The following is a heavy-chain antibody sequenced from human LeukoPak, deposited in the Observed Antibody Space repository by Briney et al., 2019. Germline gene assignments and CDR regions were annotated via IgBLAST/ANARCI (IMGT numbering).Heavy chain of an antibody. CDR2: ISGSGGST. CDR1: GFTFSSSS. J-gene: IGHJ4*02. Sequence: PGGSLRLSCAASGFTFSSSSMSWVRQAPGKGLERVSVISGSGGSTDYADSVKGRFTISRDNSKNTLYLQINSLRAEDTAVYYSAKGSGWYVWGQGTLVTVSS. D-gene: IGHD6-19*01. CDR3: AKGSGWYV. V-gene: IGHV3-23*01.